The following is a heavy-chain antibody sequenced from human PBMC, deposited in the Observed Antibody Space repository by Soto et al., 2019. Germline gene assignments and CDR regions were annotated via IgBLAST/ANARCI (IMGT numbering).Heavy chain of an antibody. CDR2: IYYSGST. V-gene: IGHV4-59*01. Sequence: PSETLSLTCTVSGDSISSYYWSWIRQPPGKGLEWIGYIYYSGSTNYNPSLKSRVTISVDTPKNQFSLKLTSGTAADTAVYYCARGVATIGPGGQGTLVTVSS. CDR3: ARGVATIGP. J-gene: IGHJ5*02. CDR1: GDSISSYY. D-gene: IGHD5-12*01.